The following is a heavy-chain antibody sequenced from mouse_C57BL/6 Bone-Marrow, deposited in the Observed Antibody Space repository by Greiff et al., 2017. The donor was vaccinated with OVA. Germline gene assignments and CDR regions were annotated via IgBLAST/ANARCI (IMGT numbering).Heavy chain of an antibody. CDR3: ARSGGYHLDY. V-gene: IGHV1-63*01. CDR2: IYPGGGYT. D-gene: IGHD2-2*01. J-gene: IGHJ2*01. CDR1: GYTFTNYW. Sequence: QVQLQQSGAELVRPGTSVKMSCKASGYTFTNYWIGWAKQRPGHGLEWIGDIYPGGGYTNYNEKVKGKATLTADKSSSTAYMQFSSLTSEDSAIYYCARSGGYHLDYWGQGTTLTVSS.